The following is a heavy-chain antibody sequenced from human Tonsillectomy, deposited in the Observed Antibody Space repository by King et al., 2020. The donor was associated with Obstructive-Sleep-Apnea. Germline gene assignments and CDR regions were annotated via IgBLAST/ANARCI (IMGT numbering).Heavy chain of an antibody. CDR1: GGSFSGYY. J-gene: IGHJ4*02. V-gene: IGHV4-34*01. D-gene: IGHD2/OR15-2a*01. Sequence: VQLQQWGAGLLKPSETLSLTCAVYGGSFSGYYWSWIRQPPGKGLEWVGEINHSGSTNYNPSLKSRVTISVDTSKNQFSLKLSSVTAADTAVYYCARVGLWGFDYWGQGTLVTVSS. CDR2: INHSGST. CDR3: ARVGLWGFDY.